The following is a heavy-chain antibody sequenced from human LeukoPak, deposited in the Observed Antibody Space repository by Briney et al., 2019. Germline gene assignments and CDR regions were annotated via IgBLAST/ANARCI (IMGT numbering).Heavy chain of an antibody. CDR3: AKGRCSGPGCDSFDY. CDR2: ISDDSSFT. Sequence: PGGSLRLSCAASGFTFSAFGMNWVRQAPGKGLECVSIISDDSSFTYYLDSVKGRSTIFRDNSKNTLYLHMNSLKAEDTAVYYCAKGRCSGPGCDSFDYWGQGTLVTVSS. J-gene: IGHJ4*02. V-gene: IGHV3-23*01. D-gene: IGHD5-12*01. CDR1: GFTFSAFG.